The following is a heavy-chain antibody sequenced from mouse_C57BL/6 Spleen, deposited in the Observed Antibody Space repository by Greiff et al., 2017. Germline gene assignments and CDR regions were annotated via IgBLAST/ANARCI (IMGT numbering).Heavy chain of an antibody. CDR1: GYTFTGYW. V-gene: IGHV1-9*01. CDR2: ILPGSGST. D-gene: IGHD1-1*01. Sequence: QVHVKQSGAELMKPGASVKISCKATGYTFTGYWIEWVKQRPGHGLEWIGEILPGSGSTNYNEKFKGKATFTADTASNTAYMKLSSLTTEYSAIYYCARAGYYGRSCVAWFAYWGQGTLVTVSA. J-gene: IGHJ3*01. CDR3: ARAGYYGRSCVAWFAY.